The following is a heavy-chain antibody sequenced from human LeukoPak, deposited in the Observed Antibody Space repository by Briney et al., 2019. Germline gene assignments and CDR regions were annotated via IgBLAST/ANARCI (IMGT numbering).Heavy chain of an antibody. J-gene: IGHJ4*02. CDR2: INPNSGGT. V-gene: IGHV1-2*02. Sequence: ASVKVSCKASGYTFTGYYMHWVRQAPGQGLEWMGWINPNSGGTNYAQKFQGRVTMTRDTSISTAYMELNSLRAEDTAVYYCARDGDMRTTTIFGVVLGWGQGTLVTVSS. CDR3: ARDGDMRTTTIFGVVLG. D-gene: IGHD3-3*01. CDR1: GYTFTGYY.